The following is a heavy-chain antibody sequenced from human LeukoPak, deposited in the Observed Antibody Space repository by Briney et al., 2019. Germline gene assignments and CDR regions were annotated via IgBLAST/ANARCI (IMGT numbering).Heavy chain of an antibody. V-gene: IGHV1-8*01. Sequence: ASVKVSCKASGYTFTSYDINWVRQATGQGREWMGWMNPNSGNTGYAQKFQGRVTMTRNTSISTAYMELSSLRSEDTAVYYCAIAREYDSSGYYTSFDAFDIWGQGTMVTVSS. CDR2: MNPNSGNT. CDR1: GYTFTSYD. CDR3: AIAREYDSSGYYTSFDAFDI. D-gene: IGHD3-22*01. J-gene: IGHJ3*02.